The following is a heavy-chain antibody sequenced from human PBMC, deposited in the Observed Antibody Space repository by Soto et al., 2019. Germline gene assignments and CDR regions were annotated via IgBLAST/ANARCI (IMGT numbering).Heavy chain of an antibody. V-gene: IGHV3-33*05. CDR2: ISYDGSNK. D-gene: IGHD5-12*01. J-gene: IGHJ4*02. CDR1: GFTFSSYD. CDR3: AMREVAGDY. Sequence: ESGGGVVQPGRSLRLSCAASGFTFSSYDMHWVRQAPGKGLEWVAVISYDGSNKYYIDSVKGRFTISRDNSKNTLYLQMNSLRAEDTAVYYCAMREVAGDYWGQGTLVTVSS.